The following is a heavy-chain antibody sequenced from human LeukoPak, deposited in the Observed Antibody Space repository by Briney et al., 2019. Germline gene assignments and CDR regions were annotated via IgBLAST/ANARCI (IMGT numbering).Heavy chain of an antibody. V-gene: IGHV3-23*01. CDR2: INDNGDGT. D-gene: IGHD3-16*01. CDR1: GFTFSSYA. CDR3: AKGLRTGVGPYMGYHYYMDV. Sequence: GGSLRLSCAASGFTFSSYAMSWVRQAPGKGLKWVSTINDNGDGTYYADSVKGRFTISRDNSYNTVSLQMNSLRDEDTGVYYCAKGLRTGVGPYMGYHYYMDVWRKGATVTVSS. J-gene: IGHJ6*03.